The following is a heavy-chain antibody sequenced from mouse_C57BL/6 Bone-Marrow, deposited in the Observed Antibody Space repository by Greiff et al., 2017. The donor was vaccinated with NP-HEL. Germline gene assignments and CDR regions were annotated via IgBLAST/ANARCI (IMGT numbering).Heavy chain of an antibody. CDR3: TNWYYAMDY. CDR2: IDPENGDT. V-gene: IGHV14-4*01. D-gene: IGHD4-1*01. J-gene: IGHJ4*01. Sequence: VQLQQSGAELVMPGASVKLSCTASGFNIKDDYMHWVKQRPEQGLEWIGWIDPENGDTEYASKFQGKATITADTSSNTAYLQLSSLTSEDTAVYYCTNWYYAMDYWGQGTSVTVSS. CDR1: GFNIKDDY.